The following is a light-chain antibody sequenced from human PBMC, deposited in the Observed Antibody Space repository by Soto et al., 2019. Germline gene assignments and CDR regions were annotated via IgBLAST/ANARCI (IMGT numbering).Light chain of an antibody. V-gene: IGLV4-69*01. CDR3: QTWATGMSV. CDR1: SGHSNYA. J-gene: IGLJ1*01. Sequence: QPVLTQSPSASASLGASVKLTCTLSSGHSNYAIAWHQQQPEKGPRYLMKVNSDGSHRKGDGIPDRFSGSSSGAQRYLTISSLQSEDEAHSFCQTWATGMSVFGPGTELTL. CDR2: VNSDGSH.